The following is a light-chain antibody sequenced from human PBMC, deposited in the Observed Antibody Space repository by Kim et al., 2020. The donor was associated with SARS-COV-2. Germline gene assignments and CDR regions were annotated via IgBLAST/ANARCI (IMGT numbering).Light chain of an antibody. CDR2: QDS. V-gene: IGLV3-1*01. J-gene: IGLJ2*01. CDR3: QAWDSSTEEV. Sequence: SPGQTASITCSGDKLGDKYACWYQQKPGQSPVLVIYQDSKRPSGIPERFSGSNSGNTATLTISGTQAMDEADYYCQAWDSSTEEVFGGGTKLTVL. CDR1: KLGDKY.